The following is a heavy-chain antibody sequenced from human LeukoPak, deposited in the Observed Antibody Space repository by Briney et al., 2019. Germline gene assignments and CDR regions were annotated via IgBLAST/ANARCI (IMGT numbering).Heavy chain of an antibody. J-gene: IGHJ4*02. Sequence: GASVKVSCKASGGTFSSYAISWVRQAPGQGLEWMGGIIPIFGTANYAQKFQGRVTITADKSTSTAYMELSSLRSEDTAVYYCARDDCGDTCYPGGYWGQGTLVTVSS. D-gene: IGHD2-21*01. CDR2: IIPIFGTA. CDR3: ARDDCGDTCYPGGY. V-gene: IGHV1-69*06. CDR1: GGTFSSYA.